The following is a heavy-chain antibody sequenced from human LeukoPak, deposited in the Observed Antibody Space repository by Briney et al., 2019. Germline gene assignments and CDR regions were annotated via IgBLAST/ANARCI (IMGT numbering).Heavy chain of an antibody. Sequence: GASVKVSCKASGYTFTSYAISWVRQAPGQGLEWMGGIIPIFGTANYAQKFQGRVTITADESTSTAYMELSSLRSEDTAVYYCASSRGLIGLYYWGQGTLVTVSS. CDR3: ASSRGLIGLYY. J-gene: IGHJ4*02. CDR1: GYTFTSYA. D-gene: IGHD3-10*01. V-gene: IGHV1-69*13. CDR2: IIPIFGTA.